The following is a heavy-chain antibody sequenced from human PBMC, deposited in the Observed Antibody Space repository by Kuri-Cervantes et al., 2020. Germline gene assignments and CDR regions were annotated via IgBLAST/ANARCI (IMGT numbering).Heavy chain of an antibody. J-gene: IGHJ6*02. D-gene: IGHD5-18*01. V-gene: IGHV3-11*01. CDR3: ARLKVHTAMEQTYYYGMDV. CDR1: GFTFSDYY. Sequence: GGSLRLSCAASGFTFSDYYMSWIRQAPGKGLEWVSYISSSGSTIYYADSVKGRFTISRDNAKNSLYLQMNSLRAEDTAVYYCARLKVHTAMEQTYYYGMDVWGQGTTVTVSS. CDR2: ISSSGSTI.